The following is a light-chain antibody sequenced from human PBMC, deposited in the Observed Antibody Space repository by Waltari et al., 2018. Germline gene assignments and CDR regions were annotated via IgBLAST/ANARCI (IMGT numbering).Light chain of an antibody. CDR2: DVS. CDR1: SSDVGGYNY. Sequence: QSALTQPASVSGSPGQSITISCTGTSSDVGGYNYVSWYQQHPGKAPKLMIYDVSKRPSGVSNRFSGSKSGNTASLTISGLQAEDEADYYCCSYTSSSTLVVFGGGTKLTVL. V-gene: IGLV2-14*03. CDR3: CSYTSSSTLVV. J-gene: IGLJ2*01.